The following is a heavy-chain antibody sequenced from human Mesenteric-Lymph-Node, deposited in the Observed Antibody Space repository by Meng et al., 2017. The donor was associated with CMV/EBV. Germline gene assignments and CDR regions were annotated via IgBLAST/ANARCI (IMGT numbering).Heavy chain of an antibody. J-gene: IGHJ6*02. V-gene: IGHV3-74*01. CDR1: GFTFSSYW. CDR3: ARLMFGGNYYYYGMDV. D-gene: IGHD3-16*01. CDR2: INSDGSST. Sequence: GGSLRLSCAASGFTFSSYWMHWVRQAPGKGLVWVSRINSDGSSTSYADSVKGRFTISRDNAKNTLYLQMNSLRAEDTAVYYCARLMFGGNYYYYGMDVWGQGTTVTVSS.